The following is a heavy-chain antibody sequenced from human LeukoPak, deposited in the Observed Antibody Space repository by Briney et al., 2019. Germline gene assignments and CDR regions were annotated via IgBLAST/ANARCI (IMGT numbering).Heavy chain of an antibody. CDR3: ARDYSNYVNAFDI. D-gene: IGHD4-11*01. CDR2: MNPNSGNT. J-gene: IGHJ3*02. V-gene: IGHV1-8*03. CDR1: GYTFTSYD. Sequence: ASVKVSCKASGYTFTSYDINWVRQATGQGLEWMGWMNPNSGNTGYAQKFQGRVTITRNTSISTAYMELSSLRSEDTAVYYCARDYSNYVNAFDIWGQGKMVTVS.